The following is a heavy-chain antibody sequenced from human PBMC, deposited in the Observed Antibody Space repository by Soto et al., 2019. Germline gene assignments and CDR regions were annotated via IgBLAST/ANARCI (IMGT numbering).Heavy chain of an antibody. J-gene: IGHJ4*02. CDR1: GFTFSSYG. CDR2: ISYDGSNK. V-gene: IGHV3-30*18. Sequence: GGSLRLSCAASGFTFSSYGMHWVRQAPGKGLEGVAVISYDGSNKYYADSVKGRFTISRDNSKNTLYLQMNSLRAEDTAVYYCAKGDLHYDSSVYFDYWGQGTLVTVSS. CDR3: AKGDLHYDSSVYFDY. D-gene: IGHD3-22*01.